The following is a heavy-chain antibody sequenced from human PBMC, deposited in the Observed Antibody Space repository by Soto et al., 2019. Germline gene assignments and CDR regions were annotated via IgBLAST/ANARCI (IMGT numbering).Heavy chain of an antibody. CDR2: IYYTGST. CDR3: AKYRRTEAEGFTLDY. CDR1: GDSINNYY. D-gene: IGHD6-13*01. Sequence: PSETRSLTCTVSGDSINNYYWRWIRQPPGKRVEWIGYIYYTGSTTYNPSLERRFNMSVDTSKNQFSLKLSSVTAADTAVYYCAKYRRTEAEGFTLDYWGRGTLVTVSS. J-gene: IGHJ4*02. V-gene: IGHV4-59*01.